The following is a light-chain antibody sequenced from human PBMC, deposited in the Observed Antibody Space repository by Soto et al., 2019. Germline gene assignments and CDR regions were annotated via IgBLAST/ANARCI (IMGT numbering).Light chain of an antibody. CDR1: XXVTSR. CDR3: QQYNSYSLT. CDR2: GAS. J-gene: IGKJ4*01. V-gene: IGKV1-5*01. Sequence: DXQXTXSPSTLXXXXXXXXXXXXXXXXXVTSRLAWYQQKPGKAPKLLIYGASNLESGVPSRFSGSGSGTEFTLTISSLQPDDFATYYCQQYNSYSLTFGGGTTVEIK.